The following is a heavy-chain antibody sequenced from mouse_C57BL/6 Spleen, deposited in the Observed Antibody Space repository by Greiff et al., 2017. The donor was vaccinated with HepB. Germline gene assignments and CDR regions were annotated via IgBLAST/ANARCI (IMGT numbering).Heavy chain of an antibody. CDR2: NKPNNGGN. Sequence: EVQLQQSGPELVKPGASVKIPCKATGYTFTDDNMDWVKRRHGKSIEWIGDNKPNNGGNIYNQKFKGKATLTVDKSSSTAYMELRSLTSADTAVYYCARRHDGYPWAMDYWGQGTSVTVSS. CDR3: ARRHDGYPWAMDY. J-gene: IGHJ4*01. D-gene: IGHD2-3*01. V-gene: IGHV1-18*01. CDR1: GYTFTDDN.